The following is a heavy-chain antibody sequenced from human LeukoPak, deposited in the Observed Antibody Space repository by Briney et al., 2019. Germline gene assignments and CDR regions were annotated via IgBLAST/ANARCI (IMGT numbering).Heavy chain of an antibody. Sequence: ASVKVSCTASGYTFTSYDINWVRQATGPGLELMGWMNPNSGNTGYAQKFQGRVTMTRNTSISTAYMELSSLRSEDTAVYYCAGASSPLWFGASNWFDPWGQGTLVTVSS. CDR3: AGASSPLWFGASNWFDP. J-gene: IGHJ5*02. D-gene: IGHD3-10*01. V-gene: IGHV1-8*01. CDR2: MNPNSGNT. CDR1: GYTFTSYD.